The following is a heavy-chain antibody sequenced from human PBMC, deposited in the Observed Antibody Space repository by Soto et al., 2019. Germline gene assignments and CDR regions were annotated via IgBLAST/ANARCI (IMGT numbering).Heavy chain of an antibody. D-gene: IGHD2-21*01. CDR1: GFVFGSYA. J-gene: IGHJ5*02. V-gene: IGHV3-30-3*01. Sequence: GGSLRLSCAASGFVFGSYAMHWVRQAPDKGLEWVAVIMYDGNTEYYADSVKGRFTLSRDNSKNILYVQMNSLRAEDTAVYYCTRPTCDGGNCYFAHWGQGTLVTVSS. CDR2: IMYDGNTE. CDR3: TRPTCDGGNCYFAH.